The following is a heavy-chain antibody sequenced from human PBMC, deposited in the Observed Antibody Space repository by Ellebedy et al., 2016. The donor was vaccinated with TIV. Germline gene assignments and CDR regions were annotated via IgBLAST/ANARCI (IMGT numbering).Heavy chain of an antibody. Sequence: MPSETLSLTCTVSGGSISSSYWSRIRQPPGKGLEWIGFVYYSGSTSYNPSLKSRVTISVDTSKNQFSLKLSSVTAADTAVYYCARLYTYPATRDYWGQGTLVTVSS. CDR2: VYYSGST. D-gene: IGHD5-18*01. CDR1: GGSISSSY. CDR3: ARLYTYPATRDY. V-gene: IGHV4-59*01. J-gene: IGHJ4*02.